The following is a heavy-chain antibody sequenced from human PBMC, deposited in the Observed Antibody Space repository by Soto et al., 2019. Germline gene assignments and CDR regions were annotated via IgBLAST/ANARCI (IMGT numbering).Heavy chain of an antibody. J-gene: IGHJ4*02. CDR3: AQGAYYYDSSGYYPY. CDR1: GFTFSSYG. Sequence: QVQLVESGGGVVQPGRSLRLSCAASGFTFSSYGMHWVRQAPGKGLEWVAVISYDGSNKYYADSVKGRFTISRDNSKNTLYLQMNSLRAEDTAVYYCAQGAYYYDSSGYYPYWGQGTLVTVSS. D-gene: IGHD3-22*01. V-gene: IGHV3-30*18. CDR2: ISYDGSNK.